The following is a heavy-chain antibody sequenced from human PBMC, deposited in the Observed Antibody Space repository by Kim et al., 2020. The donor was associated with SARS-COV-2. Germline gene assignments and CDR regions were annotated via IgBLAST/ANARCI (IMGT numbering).Heavy chain of an antibody. D-gene: IGHD3-10*01. CDR2: ISYDGSNK. CDR1: GFTFSSYG. CDR3: ARVQRITMVRGALGY. Sequence: GGSLRLSCAASGFTFSSYGMHWVRQAPGKGLVWVAVISYDGSNKYYADSVKGRFTISRDNSKNTLYLQMNSLRAEDTAVYYCARVQRITMVRGALGYWGQGTLVTVSS. J-gene: IGHJ4*02. V-gene: IGHV3-33*05.